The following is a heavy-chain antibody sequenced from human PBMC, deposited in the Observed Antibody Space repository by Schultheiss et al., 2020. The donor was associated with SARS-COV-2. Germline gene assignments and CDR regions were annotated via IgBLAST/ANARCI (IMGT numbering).Heavy chain of an antibody. CDR1: GGSISSYY. CDR2: IYYSGST. CDR3: ARTSGVGAVREAV. D-gene: IGHD3-10*01. Sequence: SETLSLTCTVSGGSISSYYWSWIRQPPGKGLEWIGYIYYSGSTNYNPSLKSRVTISVDTSKNQFSLKLSSVTAADTAVYYCARTSGVGAVREAVWGQGTLVTVSS. J-gene: IGHJ4*02. V-gene: IGHV4-59*01.